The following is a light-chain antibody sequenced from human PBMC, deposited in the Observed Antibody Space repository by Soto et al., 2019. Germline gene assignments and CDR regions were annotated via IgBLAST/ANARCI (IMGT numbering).Light chain of an antibody. V-gene: IGKV3-20*01. CDR2: DAS. CDR3: QQFSSYPLT. Sequence: ESVLTQSPATLSLSPGEXATISCRASQTVRNNYLAWYQQKPGQAPRLLIYDASSRATGIPDRFIGGGSGTDFTLTISRLEPEDFAVYYCQQFSSYPLTLGGGTKVDI. J-gene: IGKJ4*01. CDR1: QTVRNNY.